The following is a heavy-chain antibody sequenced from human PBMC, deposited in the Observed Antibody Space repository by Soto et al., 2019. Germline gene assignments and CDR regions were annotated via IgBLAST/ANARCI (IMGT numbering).Heavy chain of an antibody. CDR3: ARGRPGTDHYYYYYGMDV. CDR2: INAGNGNT. D-gene: IGHD1-7*01. V-gene: IGHV1-3*01. J-gene: IGHJ6*02. Sequence: QVQLVQSGAEVKKPGASVKVSCKASGYTFTSYAMHWVRQAPGQRLEWMGWINAGNGNTKYSQKFQGRVTITRDTSASTAYMELSSLRSEDTAVYYCARGRPGTDHYYYYYGMDVWGQGTTVTVSS. CDR1: GYTFTSYA.